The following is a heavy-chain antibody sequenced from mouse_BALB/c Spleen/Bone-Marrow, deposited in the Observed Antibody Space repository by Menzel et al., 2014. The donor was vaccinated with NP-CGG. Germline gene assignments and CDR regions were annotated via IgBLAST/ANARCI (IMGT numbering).Heavy chain of an antibody. V-gene: IGHV3-6*02. Sequence: EVQLVESGPGLVKPSQSLSLTCSVTGYSITSGYYWNWIRQFPGNKLEWMGFISYDGSYDYNPSLKNRISITRDTSKNRFFLKLNSVTTEDTATYYCARLRGFFAMDYWGQGTSVTVSS. CDR1: GYSITSGYY. J-gene: IGHJ4*01. CDR2: ISYDGSY. D-gene: IGHD1-1*01. CDR3: ARLRGFFAMDY.